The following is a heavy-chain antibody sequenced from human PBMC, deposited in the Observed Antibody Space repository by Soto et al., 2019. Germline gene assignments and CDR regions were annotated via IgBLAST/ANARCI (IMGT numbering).Heavy chain of an antibody. CDR1: GFTFSSYG. V-gene: IGHV3-33*01. J-gene: IGHJ4*02. D-gene: IGHD2-15*01. CDR3: ARGRFNGGNCGSGCFY. Sequence: QVQLVESGGGVLQPGRSLRLSCAASGFTFSSYGMHWVRQAPGKGLEWVAVIWYDGSNKYYADSVKSRFTISRDNSKNALYLQMNSLRAEDTAVYYCARGRFNGGNCGSGCFYWGQGTLVTVFS. CDR2: IWYDGSNK.